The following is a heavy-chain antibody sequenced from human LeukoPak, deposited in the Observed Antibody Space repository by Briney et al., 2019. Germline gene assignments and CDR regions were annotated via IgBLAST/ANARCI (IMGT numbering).Heavy chain of an antibody. CDR2: IYTSGST. CDR3: ARGDYGGNKNAFDI. V-gene: IGHV4-61*02. Sequence: SETLSLTCPVAGGSISSGSYYWSWIRQPAGKGLEWIGRIYTSGSTNYNLSLKSRVTMSVDTSKNQFSLKLSYVTAADTAVYYCARGDYGGNKNAFDIWRQATMVSVCS. CDR1: GGSISSGSYY. J-gene: IGHJ3*02. D-gene: IGHD4-23*01.